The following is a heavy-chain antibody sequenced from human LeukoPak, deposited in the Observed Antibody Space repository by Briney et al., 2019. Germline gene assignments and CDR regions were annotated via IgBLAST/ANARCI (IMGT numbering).Heavy chain of an antibody. J-gene: IGHJ4*02. CDR1: GFTFSDYY. V-gene: IGHV3-11*04. CDR2: ISSSGSTI. Sequence: PGGSLRLSCAASGFTFSDYYMSWIRQAPGKGLEGVSYISSSGSTIYYADSVKGRFTISRENAKNSLYLLMNSLRAEETAVYYCAKFIAAPFYFDYWGQGTLVTVSS. D-gene: IGHD6-13*01. CDR3: AKFIAAPFYFDY.